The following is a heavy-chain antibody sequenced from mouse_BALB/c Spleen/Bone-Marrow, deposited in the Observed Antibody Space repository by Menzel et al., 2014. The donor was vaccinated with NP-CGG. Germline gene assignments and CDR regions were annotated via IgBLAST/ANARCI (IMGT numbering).Heavy chain of an antibody. CDR1: GYTFTDTW. Sequence: VQLQQSGPEPAKPGASVKMSCKASGYTFTDTWIHWIKQRPGQGLEWIGYINPSTGYAEYNQNSKDKATLTVDKSSSTAYMQLSSLTSEDSAVYYCARDYWGQGTTLTVSS. J-gene: IGHJ2*01. V-gene: IGHV1-7*01. CDR3: ARDY. CDR2: INPSTGYA.